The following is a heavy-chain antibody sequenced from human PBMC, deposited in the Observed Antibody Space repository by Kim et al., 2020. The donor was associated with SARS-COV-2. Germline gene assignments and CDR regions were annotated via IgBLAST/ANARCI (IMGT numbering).Heavy chain of an antibody. V-gene: IGHV4-59*01. J-gene: IGHJ3*02. Sequence: LKSRVTIAVDTSKNQFSLKLSSVTAADTAVYYCARVPYYYGSGSYAFDIWGQGTMVTVSS. D-gene: IGHD3-10*01. CDR3: ARVPYYYGSGSYAFDI.